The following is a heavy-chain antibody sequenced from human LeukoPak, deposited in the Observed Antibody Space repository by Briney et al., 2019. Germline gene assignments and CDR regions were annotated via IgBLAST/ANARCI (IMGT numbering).Heavy chain of an antibody. CDR2: ISSDGDST. CDR3: VRDRDCSSAGCYIDFAY. V-gene: IGHV3-64D*06. Sequence: GGSLRLSCSASGFIFSGHTMHWVRQAPGKGLEYVSVISSDGDSTYYADYVKGRFTVSRDNSKNTLYLQMSSLRAEDTALYYCVRDRDCSSAGCYIDFAYWGQGTLVTVSS. J-gene: IGHJ4*02. D-gene: IGHD2-2*02. CDR1: GFIFSGHT.